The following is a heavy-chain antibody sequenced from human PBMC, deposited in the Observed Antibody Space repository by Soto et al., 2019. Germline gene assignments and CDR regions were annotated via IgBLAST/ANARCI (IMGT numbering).Heavy chain of an antibody. CDR3: ARGSNHVDY. Sequence: GSLRLSCAASGFTFSTYSMNWVRQAPGKGLEWVSYISSSSSTIFYTDSVNGRFTVSRDNAKNSLYLQMNSLRAEDAAVYYCARGSNHVDYWGQGSLVTVLL. D-gene: IGHD4-4*01. CDR2: ISSSSSTI. CDR1: GFTFSTYS. V-gene: IGHV3-48*01. J-gene: IGHJ4*02.